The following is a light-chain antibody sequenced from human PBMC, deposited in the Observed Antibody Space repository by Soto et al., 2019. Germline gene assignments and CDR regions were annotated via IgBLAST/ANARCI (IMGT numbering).Light chain of an antibody. V-gene: IGKV3-20*01. J-gene: IGKJ1*01. CDR3: HQYGRSPRT. Sequence: EIVLTQSPGTLSLYSGETAKLSCSSSQSVGSSYLAWYQQKPGQAPRLLIYGASNRATGIPDRFSGSGSGTDFTLTISRLEPEDFAVYYCHQYGRSPRTFGKGTKVDIK. CDR1: QSVGSSY. CDR2: GAS.